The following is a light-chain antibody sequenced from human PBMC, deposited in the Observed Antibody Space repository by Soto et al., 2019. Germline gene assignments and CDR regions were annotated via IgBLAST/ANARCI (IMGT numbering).Light chain of an antibody. CDR1: SSDVAGFNY. J-gene: IGLJ2*01. V-gene: IGLV2-14*03. CDR3: FSFTGGHTQEV. Sequence: QSVLTQPPSVSGSPGQSITISCTGTSSDVAGFNYVSWYQHHPGKAPKLIIYDVTNRPSGVSNRFSGSKSGNTASLTISGLQAGDEADYYCFSFTGGHTQEVFGEGTQPTVL. CDR2: DVT.